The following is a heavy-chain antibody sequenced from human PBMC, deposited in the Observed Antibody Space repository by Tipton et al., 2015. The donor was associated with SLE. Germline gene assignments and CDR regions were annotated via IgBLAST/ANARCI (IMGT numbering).Heavy chain of an antibody. CDR1: GVPIRSDIYS. J-gene: IGHJ4*02. Sequence: TLSLTCTVSGVPIRSDIYSWTWIRQPAGKGLEWIGHIDSSGSTNSKPSLQSRVTISIDTSKNQFSLKLSSVTVEDTAVYYCKLAAVDDYWGQGTLVTVSS. CDR3: KLAAVDDY. V-gene: IGHV4-61*09. D-gene: IGHD6-19*01. CDR2: IDSSGST.